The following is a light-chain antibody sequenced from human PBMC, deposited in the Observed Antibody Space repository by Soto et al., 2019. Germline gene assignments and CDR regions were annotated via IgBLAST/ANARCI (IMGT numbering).Light chain of an antibody. CDR3: QQYNKWPQT. Sequence: DIHLTQSPSTLSASVEDRVTLTCLASQSLNTRLAWYQQRPGKAPKLLIYDTSTLESGVPSRLRGGGYGTELTITINNMQSEDLEVYQCQQYNKWPQTFGHGTKVDIK. V-gene: IGKV1-5*01. J-gene: IGKJ1*01. CDR1: QSLNTR. CDR2: DTS.